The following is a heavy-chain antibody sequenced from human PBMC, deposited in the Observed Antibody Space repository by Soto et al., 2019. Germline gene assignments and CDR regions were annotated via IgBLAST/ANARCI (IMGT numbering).Heavy chain of an antibody. CDR2: IIPILGIA. Sequence: QVQLVQSGAEVKKPGSSVKVSCKASGGTFSSYTISWVRQAPGQGLEWMGRIIPILGIANYAQQFQGRVTINAAKSTSTAYMELSRLRSEDTAVYYCARDCSSTSCYAYPWGQGTLVTVSS. J-gene: IGHJ5*02. D-gene: IGHD2-2*01. CDR3: ARDCSSTSCYAYP. CDR1: GGTFSSYT. V-gene: IGHV1-69*08.